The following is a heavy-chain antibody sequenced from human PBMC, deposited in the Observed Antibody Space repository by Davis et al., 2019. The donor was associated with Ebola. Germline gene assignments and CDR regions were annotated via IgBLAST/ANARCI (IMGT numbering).Heavy chain of an antibody. CDR3: VRGGLVVTAITNWFDP. CDR2: IHPGDSET. D-gene: IGHD2-21*02. J-gene: IGHJ5*02. Sequence: PRRSLTLSCKGSGHSSTSYWIAWVRQLPGNGLECMGIIHPGDSETRYSPSFQGQVTISADKSISTAYLQWSSLKASDTAMYYCVRGGLVVTAITNWFDPWGQGTLVTVSS. V-gene: IGHV5-51*01. CDR1: GHSSTSYW.